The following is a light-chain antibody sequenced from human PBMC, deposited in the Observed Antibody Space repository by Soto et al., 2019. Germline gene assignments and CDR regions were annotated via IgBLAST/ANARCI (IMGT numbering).Light chain of an antibody. CDR2: GAS. Sequence: EIVLTQSPGTLSLSPGERATLSCRASQSVRNNFLAWYQQKPGQAPRLLIYGASSRATGIPDRFGGSGSGTDFTLTISGLEPEDLAVYYCQQYGSSPTCGGATKVEIK. CDR3: QQYGSSPT. CDR1: QSVRNNF. V-gene: IGKV3-20*01. J-gene: IGKJ4*01.